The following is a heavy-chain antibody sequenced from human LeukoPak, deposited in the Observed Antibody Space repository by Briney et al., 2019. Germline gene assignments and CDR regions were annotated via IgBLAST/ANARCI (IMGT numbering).Heavy chain of an antibody. CDR1: GGSISSYY. CDR3: ARERAPAYNFYMDV. D-gene: IGHD3/OR15-3a*01. V-gene: IGHV4-4*07. Sequence: SETLSLTCTVFGGSISSYYWSWIRQSAGKGLEWIGRIQASGSTNYNPSLKSRVTMSIDTSKNQFSLRLSSVTAADTAVYYCARERAPAYNFYMDVWGKGTKVTVSS. CDR2: IQASGST. J-gene: IGHJ6*03.